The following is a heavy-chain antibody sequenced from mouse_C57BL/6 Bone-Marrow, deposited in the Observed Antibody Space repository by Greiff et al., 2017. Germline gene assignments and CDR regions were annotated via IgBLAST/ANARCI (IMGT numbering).Heavy chain of an antibody. CDR2: IDPANGNT. J-gene: IGHJ1*03. Sequence: QLQQSVAELVRPGASVKLSCTASGFNIKNTYMHWVKQRPEQGLEWIGRIDPANGNTKYAPKFKGKATLTADKSSSTAYMELRSLTSEDSAVYFCARPHYYGSSPDYCDVWGTGTTVTVSS. V-gene: IGHV14-3*01. D-gene: IGHD1-1*01. CDR3: ARPHYYGSSPDYCDV. CDR1: GFNIKNTY.